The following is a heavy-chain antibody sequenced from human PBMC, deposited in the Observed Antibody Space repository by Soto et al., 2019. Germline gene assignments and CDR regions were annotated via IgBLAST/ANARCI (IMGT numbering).Heavy chain of an antibody. CDR2: ISAYNGNK. J-gene: IGHJ6*02. V-gene: IGHV1-18*01. D-gene: IGHD3-22*01. CDR3: ASDNYYDSNCYKFYYGVDV. Sequence: QVQVVQSGAEVKAPGASVKVSCQPSGYTFTSYGISWVRQAPGQGLEWMGWISAYNGNKNYAHKFQGRRTMSTDTSTSTAYMERRSLRSDDTAIYYCASDNYYDSNCYKFYYGVDVWGQGTTVIVSS. CDR1: GYTFTSYG.